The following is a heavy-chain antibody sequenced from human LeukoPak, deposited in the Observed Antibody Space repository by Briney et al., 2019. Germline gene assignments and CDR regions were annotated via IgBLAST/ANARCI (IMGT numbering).Heavy chain of an antibody. Sequence: SVKVSCKASGGTFSSYAISWVRQAPGQGLEWMGGIIPIFGTANYAQKFQGRVTITADESTSTAYMELSSLRSEDTAVYYCARDAYYYGSGSYELGYWGQGTLVTVSS. J-gene: IGHJ4*02. D-gene: IGHD3-10*01. CDR2: IIPIFGTA. V-gene: IGHV1-69*13. CDR3: ARDAYYYGSGSYELGY. CDR1: GGTFSSYA.